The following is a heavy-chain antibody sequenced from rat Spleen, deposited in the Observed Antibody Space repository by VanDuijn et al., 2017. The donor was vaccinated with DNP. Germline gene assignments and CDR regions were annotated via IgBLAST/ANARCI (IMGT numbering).Heavy chain of an antibody. CDR1: GFTFSNYG. Sequence: EVQLVESGGGLVQPGRSLKLSCAASGFTFSNYGMAWVRQAPKKGLEWVAYIRYDGGSTYYGDSVKGRFAISRDNAKSTLYLQMNSLRSEDMATYYCATQAYSSYFDYWGQGVMVTVSS. V-gene: IGHV5-22*01. J-gene: IGHJ2*01. CDR2: IRYDGGST. D-gene: IGHD1-2*01. CDR3: ATQAYSSYFDY.